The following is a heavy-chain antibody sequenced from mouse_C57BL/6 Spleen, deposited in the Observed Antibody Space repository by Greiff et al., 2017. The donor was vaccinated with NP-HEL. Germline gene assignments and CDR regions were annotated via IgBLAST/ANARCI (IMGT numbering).Heavy chain of an antibody. D-gene: IGHD2-4*01. Sequence: EVQLQQSGGDLVKPGGSLKLSCAASGFTFSSYGMSWVRQTPDKRLEWVATISSGGSYTYYPDSVKGRFTISRDNAKNTLYLQMSSLKSEDTAMYYCARHVDYGDYWGQGTTLTVSS. CDR1: GFTFSSYG. V-gene: IGHV5-6*01. CDR3: ARHVDYGDY. CDR2: ISSGGSYT. J-gene: IGHJ2*01.